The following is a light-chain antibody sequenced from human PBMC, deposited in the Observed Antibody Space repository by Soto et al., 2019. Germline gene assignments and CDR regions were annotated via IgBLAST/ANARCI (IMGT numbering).Light chain of an antibody. CDR1: QSVSSN. Sequence: EVVMTQSPATLSVSPGERATLSCRASQSVSSNFTCYQQKPGEAPRLLIYGASTSATGVPVKFSGSGSGTEFTPTIGSLQSEDFAFYYCQQYDNWPPWTFGQGTKVEIK. CDR3: QQYDNWPPWT. V-gene: IGKV3-15*01. J-gene: IGKJ1*01. CDR2: GAS.